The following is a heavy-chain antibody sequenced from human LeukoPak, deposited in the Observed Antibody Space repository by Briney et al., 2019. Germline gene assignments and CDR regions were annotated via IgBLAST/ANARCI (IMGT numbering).Heavy chain of an antibody. Sequence: PSETLSLTCTVSGGSISSYYWSWIRQPAGKGLEWIGRIYTSGSTNYNPSLKSRVTMSVDTYKNQFSLKLSSVTAADTAVYYCARDNYSILYNWFDPWGQGTLVTVSS. J-gene: IGHJ5*02. D-gene: IGHD4-11*01. CDR2: IYTSGST. V-gene: IGHV4-4*07. CDR1: GGSISSYY. CDR3: ARDNYSILYNWFDP.